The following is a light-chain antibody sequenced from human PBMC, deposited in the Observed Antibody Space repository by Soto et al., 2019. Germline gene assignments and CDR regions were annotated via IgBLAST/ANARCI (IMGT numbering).Light chain of an antibody. V-gene: IGLV2-23*01. J-gene: IGLJ1*01. CDR3: CSYAGSSTFV. CDR1: SSDLGSYNL. Sequence: QSALTQPASVSGSPGQSITLSCTGTSSDLGSYNLVSWYQQHPGKAPKLMIYDGSKRPSGVSYRFSGSKSGNTASLTISGLQTEDEADYYCCSYAGSSTFVFGTGTKLTVL. CDR2: DGS.